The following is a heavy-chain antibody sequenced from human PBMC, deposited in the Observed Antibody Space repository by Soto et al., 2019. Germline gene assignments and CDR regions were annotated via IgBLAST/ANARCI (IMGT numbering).Heavy chain of an antibody. J-gene: IGHJ3*02. CDR2: IYYSGST. CDR1: GGSIRSGTYY. Sequence: TLSLPCAVSGGSIRSGTYYWTWIRHHPGKGLEWIGYIYYSGSTSYNPSLKSRVSISVDTSKNQFSLKLSSVTAADTDVYYCARDTMIIALDAFDIWGQGTMVTVSS. V-gene: IGHV4-31*11. D-gene: IGHD3-22*01. CDR3: ARDTMIIALDAFDI.